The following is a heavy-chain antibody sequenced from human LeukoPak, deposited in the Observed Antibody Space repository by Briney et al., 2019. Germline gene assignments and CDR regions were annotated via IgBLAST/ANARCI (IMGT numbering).Heavy chain of an antibody. CDR2: IRSKANSYAT. V-gene: IGHV3-73*01. Sequence: GGSLRLSYAASGFTFSGSAMHWVRQASGKGLEWVGRIRSKANSYATAYAASVKGRFTISRDDSKNTAYLQMNSLKTEDTAVYYCTTRKTTFDYWGQGTLVTVSS. CDR1: GFTFSGSA. CDR3: TTRKTTFDY. D-gene: IGHD4-11*01. J-gene: IGHJ4*02.